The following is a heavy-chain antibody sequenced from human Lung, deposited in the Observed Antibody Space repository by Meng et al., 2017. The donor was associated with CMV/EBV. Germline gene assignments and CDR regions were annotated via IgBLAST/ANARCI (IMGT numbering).Heavy chain of an antibody. CDR1: GFYFSDYG. D-gene: IGHD1-26*01. CDR3: ARSYNGKYYPPYYYYYYGMDV. J-gene: IGHJ6*02. Sequence: GGSXRLXXTASGFYFSDYGMHWVRQAPGKGLEWLTFTHYDESDKYYTDSVKGRFTISRDNSKKTLYLQMNSLSAEDTAVYYCARSYNGKYYPPYYYYYYGMDVWGQGTTVXVSS. CDR2: THYDESDK. V-gene: IGHV3-30*02.